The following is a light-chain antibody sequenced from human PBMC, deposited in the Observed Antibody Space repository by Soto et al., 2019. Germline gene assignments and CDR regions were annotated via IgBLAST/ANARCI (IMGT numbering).Light chain of an antibody. V-gene: IGKV3-20*01. CDR2: GAS. Sequence: ETLLTQSPATLSLSAGDSATLSCRASQSVSTYLAWYQQKPGQAPRLLIYGASSRATGIPDRFRGSGSGTDFTLTIYSLEPEDFAVYYCHQYGVSPRTFGQGTKVDIK. CDR3: HQYGVSPRT. CDR1: QSVSTY. J-gene: IGKJ1*01.